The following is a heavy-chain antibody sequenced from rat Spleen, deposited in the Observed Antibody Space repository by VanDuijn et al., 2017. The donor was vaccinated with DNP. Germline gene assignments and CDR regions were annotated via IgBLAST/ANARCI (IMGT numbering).Heavy chain of an antibody. CDR3: ARWRIGPHYFDY. CDR2: ISYSGTT. V-gene: IGHV3-1*01. J-gene: IGHJ2*01. D-gene: IGHD1-11*01. CDR1: GYSITSCC. Sequence: VQLQESGPGLVEPSQSLSLTCSVTGYSITSCCRWTWIRKFPGNKMQYIGHISYSGTTNYNPSLKSRISITRDTSKNQFFLHLHSVTTEDTATFYCARWRIGPHYFDYWGQGVMVTVSS.